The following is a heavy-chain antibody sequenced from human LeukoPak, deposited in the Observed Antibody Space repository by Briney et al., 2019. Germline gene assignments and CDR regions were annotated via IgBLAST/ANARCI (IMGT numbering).Heavy chain of an antibody. V-gene: IGHV4-34*01. J-gene: IGHJ4*02. CDR3: ARGIYRRSQLLLDF. CDR2: INHSGST. CDR1: GGSFRDYY. Sequence: PSETLSLTCAVYGGSFRDYYWSWIRQPPGKGLEWIGEINHSGSTNYNPSLKRRVTISVDTSKNQFSLKMSSVTAADPAVDYTARGIYRRSQLLLDFWGQGTRVTVSS. D-gene: IGHD2-2*01.